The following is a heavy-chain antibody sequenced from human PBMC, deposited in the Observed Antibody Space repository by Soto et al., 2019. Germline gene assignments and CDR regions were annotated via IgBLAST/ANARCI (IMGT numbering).Heavy chain of an antibody. V-gene: IGHV3-15*07. CDR2: IKSKTDGGTT. D-gene: IGHD3-3*01. J-gene: IGHJ4*02. Sequence: PGGSLRLSCAASGFTFSNAWMNWVRQAPGKGLEWVGRIKSKTDGGTTDYAAPVKGRFTISRDDSKNTLYLQMNSLKTEDTAVYYCTTDLDERITIFGVVNTWAYWGQGTLVTVSS. CDR1: GFTFSNAW. CDR3: TTDLDERITIFGVVNTWAY.